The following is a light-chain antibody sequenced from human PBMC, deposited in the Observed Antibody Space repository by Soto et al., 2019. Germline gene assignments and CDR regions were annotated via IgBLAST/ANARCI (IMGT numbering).Light chain of an antibody. CDR2: EVS. V-gene: IGLV2-14*01. CDR3: ISYTTTVPLVV. J-gene: IGLJ3*02. CDR1: SSDIGGFNY. Sequence: QSALTQPASVSGSPGQSITISCTGTSSDIGGFNYVSWYQQHPGTAPKLILYEVSNRPSGISNRFSGSKSGNTASLTISGLQAEDEADYYCISYTTTVPLVVFGGGTERTVL.